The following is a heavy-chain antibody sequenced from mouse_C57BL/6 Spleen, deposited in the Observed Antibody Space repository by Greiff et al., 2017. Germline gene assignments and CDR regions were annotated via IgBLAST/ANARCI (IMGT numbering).Heavy chain of an antibody. D-gene: IGHD2-1*01. CDR3: ARNYGNPNYYAMDY. V-gene: IGHV2-6*02. Sequence: VKLQESGPGLVAPSQSLSITCTVSGFSLTSYGVHWVRQPPGKGLEWLVVIWSDGSTTYNSALKSRLSISKDNSKSQVFLKMNSLQTDDTAMYYCARNYGNPNYYAMDYWGQGTSGTVSS. CDR1: GFSLTSYG. CDR2: IWSDGST. J-gene: IGHJ4*01.